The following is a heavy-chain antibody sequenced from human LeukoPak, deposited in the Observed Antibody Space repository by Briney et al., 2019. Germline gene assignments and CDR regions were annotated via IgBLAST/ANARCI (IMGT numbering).Heavy chain of an antibody. CDR2: IIPIFGTA. CDR1: GGTFSSYA. D-gene: IGHD5-18*01. V-gene: IGHV1-69*13. Sequence: ASVKVSCKASGGTFSSYAISWVRQAPGQGLEWMGGIIPIFGTANYAQKFQGRVTITADESTSTVYMELSSLRSEDTAVYYCAREIGPIQLHLWGSAFDYWGQGTLATVSS. CDR3: AREIGPIQLHLWGSAFDY. J-gene: IGHJ4*02.